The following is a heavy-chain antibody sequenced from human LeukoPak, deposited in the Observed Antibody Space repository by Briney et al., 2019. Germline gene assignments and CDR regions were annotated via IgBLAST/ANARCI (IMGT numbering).Heavy chain of an antibody. CDR3: VKVKQQLVRLLGRDTTYYYNYYLDV. Sequence: LTGGSLRLSCAASGFTFSSYWMSWVRQAPGKGLEWVANMKQDGSDKHYVDSVKGRFTISRDNAKNSLYLQMNSLRAEDTAVYYCVKVKQQLVRLLGRDTTYYYNYYLDVWGKGTTVTVSS. J-gene: IGHJ6*03. D-gene: IGHD6-13*01. CDR1: GFTFSSYW. V-gene: IGHV3-7*01. CDR2: MKQDGSDK.